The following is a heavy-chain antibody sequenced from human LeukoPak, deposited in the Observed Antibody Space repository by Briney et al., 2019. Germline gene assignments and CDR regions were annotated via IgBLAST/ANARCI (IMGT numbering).Heavy chain of an antibody. J-gene: IGHJ4*02. CDR3: ARESLTTVTTGLDY. CDR1: GFTFDDYG. Sequence: PGGSLRLSCAASGFTFDDYGMSWVRQAPGKGLEWVSGINWNGGSTGYADSVKGRFTISRDNSKNTLYLQMGSLRAEDMAVYYCARESLTTVTTGLDYWGQGTLVTVSS. D-gene: IGHD4-17*01. V-gene: IGHV3-20*04. CDR2: INWNGGST.